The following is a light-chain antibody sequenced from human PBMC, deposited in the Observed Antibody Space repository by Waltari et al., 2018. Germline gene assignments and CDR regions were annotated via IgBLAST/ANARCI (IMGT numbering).Light chain of an antibody. Sequence: EIVLTQSPDTLSLFPGERAALTCKARQSIGSFLGWYQQRPGQAPRLLIYDASRRAAGIPARFSGSGSGTEFALTISSLEAEDSAVYFCQQRSTWPRTFGQGTKVE. CDR2: DAS. J-gene: IGKJ1*01. CDR1: QSIGSF. V-gene: IGKV3-11*01. CDR3: QQRSTWPRT.